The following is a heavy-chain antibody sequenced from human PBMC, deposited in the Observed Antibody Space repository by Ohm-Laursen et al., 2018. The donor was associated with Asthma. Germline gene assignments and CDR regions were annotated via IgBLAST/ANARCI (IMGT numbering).Heavy chain of an antibody. V-gene: IGHV2-70*01. D-gene: IGHD2-15*01. Sequence: TQTLTLTYTFSGFSLSTSGMCVSWIRQPPGKALEWLALIDWDDDKYYSTSLKTRLTISKDTSKNQVVLTMTNMDPVDTATYYCARILFRVDYYYGMDVWGQGTTVTVSS. J-gene: IGHJ6*02. CDR1: GFSLSTSGMC. CDR3: ARILFRVDYYYGMDV. CDR2: IDWDDDK.